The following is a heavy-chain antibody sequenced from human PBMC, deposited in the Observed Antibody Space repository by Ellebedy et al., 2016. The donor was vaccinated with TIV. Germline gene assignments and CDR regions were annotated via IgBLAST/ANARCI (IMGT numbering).Heavy chain of an antibody. V-gene: IGHV3-48*04. J-gene: IGHJ4*02. CDR1: GFTFSGYP. CDR3: ARVVPGTTGGDY. D-gene: IGHD1-1*01. CDR2: IDGYSSGI. Sequence: PGGSLRLSCAASGFTFSGYPMIWVRQAPGRGLDWVSHIDGYSSGIVYADSVKGRFSISRDNAKSSLYLEMNSLRAEDTAIYYCARVVPGTTGGDYWGQGTLVTVSS.